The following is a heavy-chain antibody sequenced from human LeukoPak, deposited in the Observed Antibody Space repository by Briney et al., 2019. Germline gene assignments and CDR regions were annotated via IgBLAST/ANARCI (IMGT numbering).Heavy chain of an antibody. CDR3: ASELAAAAGAIDY. D-gene: IGHD6-13*01. CDR2: ISSSGSTI. Sequence: GGSLRLSCAASGFTFSSYEMNWVRQAPGKGLEWVSYISSSGSTIYYADSVKGRFTISRDNAKNSLYLQMNSLRAEDMAVYYCASELAAAAGAIDYWGQGTLVTVSS. J-gene: IGHJ4*02. V-gene: IGHV3-48*03. CDR1: GFTFSSYE.